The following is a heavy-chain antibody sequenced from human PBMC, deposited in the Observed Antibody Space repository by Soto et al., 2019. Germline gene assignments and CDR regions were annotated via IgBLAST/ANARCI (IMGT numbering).Heavy chain of an antibody. CDR3: ARHPGGRGYYYGMDV. J-gene: IGHJ6*02. CDR2: IIPIFGTA. D-gene: IGHD2-15*01. V-gene: IGHV1-69*12. CDR1: GGTFSSYA. Sequence: QVQLVQSGAEVKKPGSSVKVSCKASGGTFSSYAISWVRQAPGQGLEWMGGIIPIFGTANYAQKFQGRVTMTADESTSTAYVELSSLRSDDTAVYYCARHPGGRGYYYGMDVWGQGTTVTVSS.